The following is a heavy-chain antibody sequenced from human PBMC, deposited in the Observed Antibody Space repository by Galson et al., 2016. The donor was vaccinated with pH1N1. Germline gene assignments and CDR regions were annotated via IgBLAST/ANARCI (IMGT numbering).Heavy chain of an antibody. J-gene: IGHJ4*02. CDR2: IVVGSGDT. Sequence: SVKVSCKASGFTFSDSTMQWVRQARGQRLEWIGWIVVGSGDTNYAQKFQERVTITRDMSTSTAYMELTTLRSEDTAVYYCARMGSIETLFDDWGQGTLLSVSP. CDR3: ARMGSIETLFDD. CDR1: GFTFSDST. D-gene: IGHD2-15*01. V-gene: IGHV1-58*02.